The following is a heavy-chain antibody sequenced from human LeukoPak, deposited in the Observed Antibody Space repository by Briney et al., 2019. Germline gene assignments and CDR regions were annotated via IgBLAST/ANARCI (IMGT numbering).Heavy chain of an antibody. CDR3: ARDGRGDYCSGGSCLMFDP. Sequence: GGSLRLSCAASGFTFSSYSMNWVRQAPGKGLEWVSSISGSSSYIYYADSVKGRFTISRDNAKNSLFLQMNSLRAEDTAVYYCARDGRGDYCSGGSCLMFDPWGQGTLVTVSS. CDR2: ISGSSSYI. CDR1: GFTFSSYS. V-gene: IGHV3-21*01. D-gene: IGHD2-15*01. J-gene: IGHJ5*02.